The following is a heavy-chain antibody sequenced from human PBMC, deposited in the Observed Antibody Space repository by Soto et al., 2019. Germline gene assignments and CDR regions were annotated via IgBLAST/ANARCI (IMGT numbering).Heavy chain of an antibody. CDR3: ARGGIGVLPTARYYDAWDI. Sequence: LGVSLRLSCEASGITFSSHVMSWVRQAPGKGLEWVSGISGSGGNTYYADSVKGRFTISRDNSKNTLYMQMNSLRAVDTAVYYCARGGIGVLPTARYYDAWDIWGQGTMVTVSS. CDR2: ISGSGGNT. V-gene: IGHV3-23*01. CDR1: GITFSSHV. J-gene: IGHJ3*02. D-gene: IGHD2-2*01.